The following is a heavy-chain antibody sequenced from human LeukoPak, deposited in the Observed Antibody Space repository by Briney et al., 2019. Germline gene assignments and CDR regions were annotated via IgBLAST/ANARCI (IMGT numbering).Heavy chain of an antibody. Sequence: PSETLSLTCTVSGGSVRSSDSYWGWIRQPPGKEPEWIGSVSYGGSTYYSPSLESRVTISVDTSKNQFSLKLSSVTAADTAVYYCARQALWFFDHWGQGTLVTVSS. J-gene: IGHJ4*02. CDR1: GGSVRSSDSY. V-gene: IGHV4-39*01. CDR2: VSYGGST. D-gene: IGHD2-21*01. CDR3: ARQALWFFDH.